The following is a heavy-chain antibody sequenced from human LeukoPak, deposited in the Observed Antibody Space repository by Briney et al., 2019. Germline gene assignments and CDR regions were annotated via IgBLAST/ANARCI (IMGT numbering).Heavy chain of an antibody. CDR3: ARELALRFGELSPDY. Sequence: GASVKVSCKASGYTFTSYGISWVRQAPGQGLEWMGWISAYNGNTNYAQKLQGRVTMTTDTSTSTAYMELRSLRSDDTAVYYCARELALRFGELSPDYWGQGTLVTVSS. CDR2: ISAYNGNT. D-gene: IGHD3-10*01. J-gene: IGHJ4*02. CDR1: GYTFTSYG. V-gene: IGHV1-18*01.